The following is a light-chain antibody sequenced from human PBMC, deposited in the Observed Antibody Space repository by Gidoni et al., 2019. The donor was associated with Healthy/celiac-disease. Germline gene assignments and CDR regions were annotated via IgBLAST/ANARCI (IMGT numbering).Light chain of an antibody. J-gene: IGKJ5*01. CDR1: QSVSSSY. CDR2: GAS. V-gene: IGKV3-20*01. Sequence: EIVLTQSPGTLSLSQGERATLSCRASQSVSSSYLAWYQQKPGQAPRLLIYGASSRATGIPDSFSGSGSGTDFTLTLSRLEPEDFAVYYCHQYGSSPPITFGQGTRLEIK. CDR3: HQYGSSPPIT.